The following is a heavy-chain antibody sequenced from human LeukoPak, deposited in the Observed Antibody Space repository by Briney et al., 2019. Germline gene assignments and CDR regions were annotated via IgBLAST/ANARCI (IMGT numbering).Heavy chain of an antibody. Sequence: GRSLRLSCAASGFTFSSYGMHWVRQAPGKGLEWVAVISYDGSNKYYADSVRGRFTISRDNSKNTLYLQMNSLRAEDTDVYYCAKYSGSYFDYWVQGTLITVSS. CDR3: AKYSGSYFDY. D-gene: IGHD1-26*01. J-gene: IGHJ4*02. CDR2: ISYDGSNK. CDR1: GFTFSSYG. V-gene: IGHV3-30*18.